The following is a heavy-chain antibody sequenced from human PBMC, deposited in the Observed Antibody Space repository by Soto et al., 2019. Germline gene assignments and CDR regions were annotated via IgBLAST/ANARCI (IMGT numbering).Heavy chain of an antibody. D-gene: IGHD1-1*01. Sequence: EVQLLESGGGLVQPGGSLRLSCVASGSNFSSFSMTWVRQAPGKGLEWVSAISAGGGTTNYADSVKDRFTISRDNSKSTLFLEMHSLRAEDTAVYYCAKYGRDNRAWKADYWGQGTVVSVSS. J-gene: IGHJ4*02. CDR1: GSNFSSFS. CDR2: ISAGGGTT. CDR3: AKYGRDNRAWKADY. V-gene: IGHV3-23*01.